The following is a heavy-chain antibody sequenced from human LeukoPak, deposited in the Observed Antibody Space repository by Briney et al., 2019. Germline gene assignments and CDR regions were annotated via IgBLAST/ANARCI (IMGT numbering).Heavy chain of an antibody. D-gene: IGHD6-13*01. V-gene: IGHV4-59*12. J-gene: IGHJ4*02. CDR3: ARSTELYSRCFDY. CDR1: GGSISSYY. Sequence: SETLSLTCSVSGGSISSYYWSWIRQPPGKGLEWVGYIYYSGSTNFNPALKSRVTMSVDTSKNQFSLKLSSVTATDTAVYYCARSTELYSRCFDYWGQGTLVTVSS. CDR2: IYYSGST.